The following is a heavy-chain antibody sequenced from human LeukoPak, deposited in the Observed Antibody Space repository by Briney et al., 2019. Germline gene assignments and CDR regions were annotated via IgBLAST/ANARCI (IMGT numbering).Heavy chain of an antibody. CDR2: IYYSGST. CDR3: ARGSEDSSGWWGFDY. V-gene: IGHV4-39*01. CDR1: GGSISSSSYY. J-gene: IGHJ4*02. D-gene: IGHD6-19*01. Sequence: SETLSLTCTVSGGSISSSSYYWGWIRQPPGKGLEWIGSIYYSGSTYYNPSLKSRVTISVDTSKNQFSLKLSSVTAADTAVYYCARGSEDSSGWWGFDYWGQGTLVTVSS.